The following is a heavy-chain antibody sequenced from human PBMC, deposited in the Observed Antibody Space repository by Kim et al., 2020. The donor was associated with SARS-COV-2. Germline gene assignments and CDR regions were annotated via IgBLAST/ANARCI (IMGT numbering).Heavy chain of an antibody. Sequence: GESLKISCKGSGYSFTSYWIGWVRQMPGKGLEWMGIIYPGDSDTRYSPSFQGQVTISADKSISTAYLQWSSLKASDTAMYYCASREYYYGSGETDAFDIWGQGTMVTVSS. J-gene: IGHJ3*02. V-gene: IGHV5-51*01. CDR2: IYPGDSDT. D-gene: IGHD3-10*01. CDR1: GYSFTSYW. CDR3: ASREYYYGSGETDAFDI.